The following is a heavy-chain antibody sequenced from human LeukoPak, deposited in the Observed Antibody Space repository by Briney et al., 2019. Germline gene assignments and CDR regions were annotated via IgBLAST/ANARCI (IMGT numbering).Heavy chain of an antibody. CDR1: GGSIDSYY. CDR2: IYYSGTT. J-gene: IGHJ4*02. D-gene: IGHD3-10*01. CDR3: ARYLSSGLDY. Sequence: KPSETLSLTCTVSGGSIDSYYWSWIRQPPGKGLEWIGFIYYSGTTSYNPSLKNRVTISVDTSKNQFSLRLSSVTAADTALYYCARYLSSGLDYWGQGTLVTVSS. V-gene: IGHV4-59*01.